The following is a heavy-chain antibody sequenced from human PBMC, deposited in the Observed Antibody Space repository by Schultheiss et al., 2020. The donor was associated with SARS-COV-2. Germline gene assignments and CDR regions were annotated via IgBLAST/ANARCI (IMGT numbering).Heavy chain of an antibody. CDR1: GFTFSHYD. CDR2: ISYDGSNK. V-gene: IGHV3-30*18. D-gene: IGHD3-10*02. Sequence: GGSLRLSCTASGFTFSHYDMHWVRQAPGKGLEWVAVISYDGSNKYYADSVKGRFTISRDNSKNTLYLQMNSLRAEDTAVYYCAKVSLYSAGHWGQGTLVTVSS. CDR3: AKVSLYSAGH. J-gene: IGHJ4*02.